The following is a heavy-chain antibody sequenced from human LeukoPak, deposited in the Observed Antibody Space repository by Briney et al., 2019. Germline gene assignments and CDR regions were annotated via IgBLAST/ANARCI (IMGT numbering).Heavy chain of an antibody. V-gene: IGHV3-48*02. Sequence: SGGSLRLSCAASGFTFGSYTMNWVRQAAGKGLEWVSYISTSSSAIYYADSVKGRFIISRDNARNSLYLQMNSLRDEDTAVYYCARDNSGGNSGMDYWGQGTLVAVSS. CDR1: GFTFGSYT. CDR3: ARDNSGGNSGMDY. J-gene: IGHJ4*02. D-gene: IGHD4-23*01. CDR2: ISTSSSAI.